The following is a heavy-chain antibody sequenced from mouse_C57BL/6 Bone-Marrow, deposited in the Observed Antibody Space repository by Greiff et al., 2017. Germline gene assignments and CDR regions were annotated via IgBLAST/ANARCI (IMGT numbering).Heavy chain of an antibody. CDR1: GYTFTSYW. Sequence: QVQLQQSGAELVRPGSSVKLSCKASGYTFTSYWMHWVKQRPIQGLEWIGNIDPSDSETHYNQKFKDKATLTVDKSSSTAYMQLSSLTSEDSAVYYCARDYYGSSPWYFDVWGTGTTVTVSS. D-gene: IGHD1-1*01. J-gene: IGHJ1*03. CDR2: IDPSDSET. V-gene: IGHV1-52*01. CDR3: ARDYYGSSPWYFDV.